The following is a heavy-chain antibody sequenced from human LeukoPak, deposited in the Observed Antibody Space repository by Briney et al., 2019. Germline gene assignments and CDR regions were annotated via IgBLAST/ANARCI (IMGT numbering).Heavy chain of an antibody. D-gene: IGHD5-18*01. CDR1: GCTFTSYY. CDR2: INPSGGST. Sequence: ASVKVSCKASGCTFTSYYMHWGRQAPGQGLEWMGIINPSGGSTSYAQKFQGRVTMTRDTSTSTVYMELSSLRSEDTAVYYCARDRVGGYSYGPLNPYYFDYWGQGTLVTVSS. CDR3: ARDRVGGYSYGPLNPYYFDY. J-gene: IGHJ4*02. V-gene: IGHV1-46*01.